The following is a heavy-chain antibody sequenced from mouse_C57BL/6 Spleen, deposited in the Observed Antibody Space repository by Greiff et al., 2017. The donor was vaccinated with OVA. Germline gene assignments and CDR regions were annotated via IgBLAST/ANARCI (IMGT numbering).Heavy chain of an antibody. CDR3: ARLSYYYGSSYVAMDY. D-gene: IGHD1-1*01. CDR1: GFTFSDYG. Sequence: EVKVVESGGGLVKPGGSLKLSCAASGFTFSDYGMHWVRQAPEKGLEWVAYISSGSSTIYYADTVKGRFTISRDNAKNTLFLQMTSLRSEDTAMYYCARLSYYYGSSYVAMDYWGQGTSVTVSS. CDR2: ISSGSSTI. J-gene: IGHJ4*01. V-gene: IGHV5-17*01.